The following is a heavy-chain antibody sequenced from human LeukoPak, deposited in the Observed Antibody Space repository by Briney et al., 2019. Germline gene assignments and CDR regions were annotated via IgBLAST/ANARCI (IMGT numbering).Heavy chain of an antibody. D-gene: IGHD5-12*01. J-gene: IGHJ4*02. CDR1: GGSISSTNW. CDR3: ARGLVATILYDY. Sequence: SGTLSLTCAVSGGSISSTNWWSWVRQPPGKGLEWIGEINHSGSTNYNPSLKSRVTISVDTSKNQFSLKLSSVTAADTAVYYCARGLVATILYDYWGQGTLVTVSS. CDR2: INHSGST. V-gene: IGHV4-4*02.